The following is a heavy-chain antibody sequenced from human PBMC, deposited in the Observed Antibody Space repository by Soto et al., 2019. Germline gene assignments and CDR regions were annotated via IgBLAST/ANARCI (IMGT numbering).Heavy chain of an antibody. CDR1: GFTFSTYA. V-gene: IGHV3-23*01. CDR2: ISASGGIT. CDR3: AQPPKTYLHTTRVLFDY. J-gene: IGHJ4*02. D-gene: IGHD5-18*01. Sequence: GGSLRLSCAASGFTFSTYAMSWVRQAPGKGLEWVSIISASGGITYYADSVKGRFTISRDSYKNTLYLQMNSLRVEGTAVYYCAQPPKTYLHTTRVLFDYWGQGTLVTVSS.